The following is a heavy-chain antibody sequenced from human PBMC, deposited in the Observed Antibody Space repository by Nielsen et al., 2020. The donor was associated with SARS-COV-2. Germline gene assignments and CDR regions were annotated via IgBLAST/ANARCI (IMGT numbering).Heavy chain of an antibody. CDR1: GFTFSSNG. D-gene: IGHD2-15*01. CDR3: AKDQRGYCGGGNCYRPTF. V-gene: IGHV3-30*18. Sequence: GESLKISCAASGFTFSSNGLHWVRQAPGKGLEWVAVISYDGSNKYYAESVKGRFTISRDNSKNTLYLQMNSLRAEDTAVYYCAKDQRGYCGGGNCYRPTFWGQGTLVTVSS. J-gene: IGHJ4*02. CDR2: ISYDGSNK.